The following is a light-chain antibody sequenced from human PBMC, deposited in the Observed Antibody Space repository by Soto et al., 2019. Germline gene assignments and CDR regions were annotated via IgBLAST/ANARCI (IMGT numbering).Light chain of an antibody. CDR2: DVN. CDR3: TSWTTSTTMI. Sequence: QSALTQPASVSGSPGQSITISCTGTRSDIGAYNFVSWYQQHPGKAPKLMLYDVNIRPSGVSNRFSGSKSGNTASLTISGLQAEHEADYYCTSWTTSTTMIFGGGTKLTVL. V-gene: IGLV2-14*03. CDR1: RSDIGAYNF. J-gene: IGLJ2*01.